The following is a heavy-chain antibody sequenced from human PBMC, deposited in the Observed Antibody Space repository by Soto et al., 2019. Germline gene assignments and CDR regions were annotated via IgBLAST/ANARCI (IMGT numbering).Heavy chain of an antibody. D-gene: IGHD1-26*01. CDR1: SGSISSYY. CDR3: ARQYSNAFDY. J-gene: IGHJ4*02. V-gene: IGHV4-59*08. CDR2: IHFSGST. Sequence: SETLSLTCTVSSGSISSYYWSWIRQAPGKGLEWIGYIHFSGSTKYNPSLNSRVTTSIDTSNNQFSLKVTSVTAADTAVYYCARQYSNAFDYWGQGTLVTV.